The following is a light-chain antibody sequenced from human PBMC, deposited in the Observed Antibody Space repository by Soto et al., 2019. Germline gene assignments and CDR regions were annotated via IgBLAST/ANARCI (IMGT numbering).Light chain of an antibody. CDR3: QQYGNSPRT. CDR1: QSVRSSS. J-gene: IGKJ1*01. Sequence: ETVLTQSPGTLSLSPGERATLSCRASQSVRSSSLAWYQQKPGQAPRLLIYGASSRATGIPDRFSGSGSGTDFTLTISRLEPEDFAVYYCQQYGNSPRTFGQGTKVEIK. V-gene: IGKV3-20*01. CDR2: GAS.